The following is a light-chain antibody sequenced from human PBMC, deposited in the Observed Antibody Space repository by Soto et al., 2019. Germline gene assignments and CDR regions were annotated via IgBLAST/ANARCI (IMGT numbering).Light chain of an antibody. J-gene: IGLJ3*02. Sequence: QSALTQPASVSGSAGQSITISCAGTSADVAAYNYVSWYQQHPGRAPKLVLYDVSDRPSGVSDRFSGSKSGNTASLTISGLQTEDEADYYCSSYTPSSTTLVVFGGGIKVTVL. V-gene: IGLV2-14*01. CDR3: SSYTPSSTTLVV. CDR2: DVS. CDR1: SADVAAYNY.